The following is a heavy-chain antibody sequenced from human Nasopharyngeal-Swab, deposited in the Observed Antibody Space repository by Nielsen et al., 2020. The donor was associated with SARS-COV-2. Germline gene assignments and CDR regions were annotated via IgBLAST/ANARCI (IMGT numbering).Heavy chain of an antibody. CDR3: AKDMAAGYFFDF. CDR1: GFTFSSYA. D-gene: IGHD6-13*01. J-gene: IGHJ4*02. Sequence: GESLKISCAASGFTFSSYAMSWVRQAPGRGLEWVSTISGVGGTYYADSVKGRITVSRDNSKNTVYLQMDSLRAEDAAIYYCAKDMAAGYFFDFWGQGTLVTVSS. V-gene: IGHV3-23*01. CDR2: ISGVGGT.